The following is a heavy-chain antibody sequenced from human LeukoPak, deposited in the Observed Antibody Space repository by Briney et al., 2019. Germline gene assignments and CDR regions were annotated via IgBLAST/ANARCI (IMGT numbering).Heavy chain of an antibody. D-gene: IGHD6-13*01. CDR2: ISYDRSNK. J-gene: IGHJ4*02. V-gene: IGHV3-30*18. Sequence: GGSLRLSCAASGFTFSSYAMHWVRQAPGKGLEWVAVISYDRSNKYYADSVKGRFTISRDNSKNTLYLQMNSLRAEDTAVYYCAKSGHSSSLDCWGQGTLVTVSS. CDR1: GFTFSSYA. CDR3: AKSGHSSSLDC.